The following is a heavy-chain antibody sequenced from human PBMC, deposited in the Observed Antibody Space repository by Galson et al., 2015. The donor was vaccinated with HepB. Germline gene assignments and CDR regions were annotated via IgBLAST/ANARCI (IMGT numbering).Heavy chain of an antibody. V-gene: IGHV1-18*04. CDR1: GYTFTSYG. J-gene: IGHJ6*02. D-gene: IGHD3-10*01. CDR3: ARDRVVGASGSYWPNYYGMDV. CDR2: ISGYNGNT. Sequence: SVKVSCKASGYTFTSYGISWVRQAPGQGLEWMGWISGYNGNTNYAQKLRGRVTMTTDTSTSTAYMELRSLRSDDTAVYYCARDRVVGASGSYWPNYYGMDVWGQGTTVTVSS.